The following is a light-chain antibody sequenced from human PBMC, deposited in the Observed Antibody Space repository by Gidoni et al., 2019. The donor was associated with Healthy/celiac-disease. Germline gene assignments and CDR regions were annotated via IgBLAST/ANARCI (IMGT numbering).Light chain of an antibody. J-gene: IGLJ2*01. Sequence: QSVLTPPPSASGTPGQRVTISCSGSSSNIGSNTVNWYQQLPGTAPKLLIYSHNQRPSGVPDRFSGSKSGTSASLAISGLQSEDEADYYCAAWDDSLNGLFGGGTKLTVL. CDR1: SSNIGSNT. V-gene: IGLV1-44*01. CDR3: AAWDDSLNGL. CDR2: SHN.